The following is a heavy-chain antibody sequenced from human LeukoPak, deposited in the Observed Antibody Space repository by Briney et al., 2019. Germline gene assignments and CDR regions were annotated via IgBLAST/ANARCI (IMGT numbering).Heavy chain of an antibody. CDR1: GFTFSSYA. Sequence: PGRSLRLSCAASGFTFSSYAMHWVRQAPGKGLEWVAAISYDGSNKYYADSVKGRFTISRDNSKNTLYLQMNSLSAEDTAVYYCARDAYYDSSGYCSAWGQGTLVTVSS. V-gene: IGHV3-30-3*01. J-gene: IGHJ4*02. CDR3: ARDAYYDSSGYCSA. CDR2: ISYDGSNK. D-gene: IGHD3-22*01.